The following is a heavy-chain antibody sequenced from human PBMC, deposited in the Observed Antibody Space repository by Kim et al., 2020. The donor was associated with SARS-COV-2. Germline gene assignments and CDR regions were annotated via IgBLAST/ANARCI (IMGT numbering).Heavy chain of an antibody. CDR2: ISYDGSNK. V-gene: IGHV3-30*04. D-gene: IGHD3-22*01. CDR3: ARAPGITMIVVVISFDY. Sequence: GGSLRLSCAASGFTFSSYAMHWVRQAPGKGLEWVAVISYDGSNKYYADSVKGRFTISRDNSKNTLYLQMNSLRAEDTAVYYCARAPGITMIVVVISFDYWGQGTLVTVSS. CDR1: GFTFSSYA. J-gene: IGHJ4*02.